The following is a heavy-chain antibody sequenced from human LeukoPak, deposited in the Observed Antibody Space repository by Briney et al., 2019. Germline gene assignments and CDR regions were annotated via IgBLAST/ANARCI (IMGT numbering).Heavy chain of an antibody. CDR1: GFTFSNYG. D-gene: IGHD4-17*01. CDR2: ISSGSRSI. V-gene: IGHV3-21*01. CDR3: ARDNYDYGDYYFDY. Sequence: GGSLRLSCAVSGFTFSNYGMNWLRQAPGEGLDWVSFISSGSRSIYYADSVKGRFTISRDNAKNSLYLQMNSLRTEDTAVYYCARDNYDYGDYYFDYWGQGTLVTVSS. J-gene: IGHJ4*02.